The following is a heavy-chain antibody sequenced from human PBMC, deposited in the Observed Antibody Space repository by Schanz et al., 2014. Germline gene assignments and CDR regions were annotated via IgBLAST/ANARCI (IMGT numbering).Heavy chain of an antibody. CDR1: GFTFSSHW. CDR2: INSVGSNT. V-gene: IGHV3-74*02. J-gene: IGHJ3*02. CDR3: ARKMKLGAYGSKGHDSLDI. Sequence: EVQLVESGGGVVRPGGSLRLSCAASGFTFSSHWMHWVRQDPGKGLVWVARINSVGSNTDYADSVTGRFTISRDNAKNTLYLQMNTLRAEDTAVYYCARKMKLGAYGSKGHDSLDIWGQGTMVTVSS. D-gene: IGHD4-17*01.